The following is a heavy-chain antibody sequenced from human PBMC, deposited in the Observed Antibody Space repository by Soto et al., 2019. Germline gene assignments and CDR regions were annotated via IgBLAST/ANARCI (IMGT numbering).Heavy chain of an antibody. CDR1: GFSFSDHY. CDR3: ARGQVWDSGSYFYYFDY. J-gene: IGHJ4*02. D-gene: IGHD1-26*01. Sequence: EVNLAEFGGGLVQPGGSLRLSCAASGFSFSDHYMDWVRQAPGKGLEWVGRTRNKANSYTTEYAASGKGRFIISRDDSKNALHLQMNSLKTEDTAVYYCARGQVWDSGSYFYYFDYWGQGTLVTVSS. CDR2: TRNKANSYTT. V-gene: IGHV3-72*01.